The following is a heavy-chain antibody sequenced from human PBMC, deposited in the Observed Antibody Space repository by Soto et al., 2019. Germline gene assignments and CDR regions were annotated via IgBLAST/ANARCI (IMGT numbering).Heavy chain of an antibody. D-gene: IGHD2-15*01. CDR1: GGSISSSSYY. V-gene: IGHV4-39*01. Sequence: SETLSLTCTVSGGSISSSSYYWGWIRQPPGKGLEWIGSIYYSGSTYYNPSLKSRVTISVDTSKNQFSLKLSSVTAADTAVYYCASLPNVVTVVRSSGIIDYWGQGTLVTVSS. J-gene: IGHJ4*02. CDR3: ASLPNVVTVVRSSGIIDY. CDR2: IYYSGST.